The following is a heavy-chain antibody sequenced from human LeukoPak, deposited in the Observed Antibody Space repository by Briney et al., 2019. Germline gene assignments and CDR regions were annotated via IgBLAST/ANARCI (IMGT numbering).Heavy chain of an antibody. J-gene: IGHJ3*02. CDR2: ISGSGGST. D-gene: IGHD7-27*01. CDR3: AKDRLSKWGLDAFDI. V-gene: IGHV3-23*01. CDR1: GFTFTSYD. Sequence: PGGSLRLSCAASGFTFTSYDMSWVRQAPEKGLEWVSAISGSGGSTYHADSVKGRFTISRDNSKNTVHLQMNSLRAEDTAIYYCAKDRLSKWGLDAFDIWGQGTMVTVSS.